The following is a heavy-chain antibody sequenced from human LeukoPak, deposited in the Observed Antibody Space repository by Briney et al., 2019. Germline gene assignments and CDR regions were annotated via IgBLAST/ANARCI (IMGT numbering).Heavy chain of an antibody. Sequence: PGGSLRLSCAASGFTFSSYSMNWVRQAPGKGLEWVSSISSSSIYIYYTDSVKGRFTISRDDAKNSLYLQVNSLSVEDTAVYYCARDSSTGWSFDYWGQGTLVTVSS. J-gene: IGHJ4*02. CDR2: ISSSSIYI. CDR1: GFTFSSYS. D-gene: IGHD6-19*01. V-gene: IGHV3-21*01. CDR3: ARDSSTGWSFDY.